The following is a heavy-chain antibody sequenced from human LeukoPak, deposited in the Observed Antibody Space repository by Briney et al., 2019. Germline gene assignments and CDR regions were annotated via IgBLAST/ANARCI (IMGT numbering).Heavy chain of an antibody. D-gene: IGHD3-16*02. V-gene: IGHV3-7*01. Sequence: GGSLRLSCAASGFTFSSYWMSWVRQAPGKGLEWVANIKQDGSEKYYVDSVKGRFTISRDNAKNSLYLQMNSLRAEDTAVYYCARDTSSFGGVIVIYYYYYGMDVWGQGTTVTVSS. CDR1: GFTFSSYW. CDR3: ARDTSSFGGVIVIYYYYYGMDV. CDR2: IKQDGSEK. J-gene: IGHJ6*02.